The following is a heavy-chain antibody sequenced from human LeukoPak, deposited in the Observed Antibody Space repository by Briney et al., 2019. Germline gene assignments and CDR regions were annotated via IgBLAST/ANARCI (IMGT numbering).Heavy chain of an antibody. Sequence: GGSLRLSCAASGFTFNTFDMIWVRQPPGKGLEWVSSIFPSGGEIHYADSVRGRFTISRDNSKSTLSLQMNSLRAEDTAIYYCATYRQVLLPFESWGQGTLVTVSS. J-gene: IGHJ4*02. D-gene: IGHD2-8*02. CDR2: IFPSGGEI. CDR1: GFTFNTFD. CDR3: ATYRQVLLPFES. V-gene: IGHV3-23*01.